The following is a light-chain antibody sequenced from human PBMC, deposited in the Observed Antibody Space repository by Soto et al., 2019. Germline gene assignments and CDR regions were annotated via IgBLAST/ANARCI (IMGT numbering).Light chain of an antibody. CDR2: GAS. CDR3: QQYESSRT. J-gene: IGKJ1*01. Sequence: EIVLTQSSGSLSLSPGERATLSYRASQSVSSRFLAWYQQKPGQAPKVLIYGASTRATGIPDRFSGSGSGTDFTLTISRLEPEDFAVYYCQQYESSRTFGQGTKVEMK. V-gene: IGKV3-20*01. CDR1: QSVSSRF.